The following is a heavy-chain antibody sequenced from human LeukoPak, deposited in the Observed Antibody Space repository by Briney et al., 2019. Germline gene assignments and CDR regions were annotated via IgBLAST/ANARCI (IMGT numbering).Heavy chain of an antibody. Sequence: SGPTLVNPTQTLTLTCTFSGFSLSTRGVGVGWIRQPPGKALEWLSLIYWDDDKRYSPSLKSRLTITKDTSKNQVVLTMTNMDPVDTATYYCAHSQTYYDFWSGYYTGPGPRQGHFQLWGQGTLVTVSS. CDR1: GFSLSTRGVG. D-gene: IGHD3-3*01. J-gene: IGHJ1*01. V-gene: IGHV2-5*02. CDR3: AHSQTYYDFWSGYYTGPGPRQGHFQL. CDR2: IYWDDDK.